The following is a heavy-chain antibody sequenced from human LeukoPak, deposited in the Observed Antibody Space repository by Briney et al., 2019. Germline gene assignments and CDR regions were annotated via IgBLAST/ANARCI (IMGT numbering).Heavy chain of an antibody. J-gene: IGHJ4*02. Sequence: GGSLRLSCAASGFTLSRYVIRWVGQAPAKGVEGVSGVTRSGSTYYAASVKGRFTISRDTSKNILYLQMNSLTAADTAVYSCAKDAVAPRSRGPYFDYWGQGTLVTVSS. CDR1: GFTLSRYV. D-gene: IGHD3-10*01. CDR2: VTRSGST. V-gene: IGHV3-23*01. CDR3: AKDAVAPRSRGPYFDY.